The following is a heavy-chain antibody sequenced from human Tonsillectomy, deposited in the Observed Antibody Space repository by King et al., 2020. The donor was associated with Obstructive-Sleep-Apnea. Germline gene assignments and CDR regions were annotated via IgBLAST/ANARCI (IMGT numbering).Heavy chain of an antibody. V-gene: IGHV4-39*07. CDR2: IYYSGST. D-gene: IGHD3-10*01. CDR1: GGSISSSSYY. Sequence: QMQLQESGPGLVKPSETLSLTSTVSGGSISSSSYYWGWIRQPPGKGREWIGSIYYSGSTYSNPSLKSRVTISVDTSKNQFSLKLSSLTAADTAVYYCARVLADYGSGIYYLTFHFDYWGQGTLVTVSS. CDR3: ARVLADYGSGIYYLTFHFDY. J-gene: IGHJ4*02.